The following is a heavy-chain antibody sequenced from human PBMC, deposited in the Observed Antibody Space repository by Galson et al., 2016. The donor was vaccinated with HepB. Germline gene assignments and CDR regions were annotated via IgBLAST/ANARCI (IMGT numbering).Heavy chain of an antibody. CDR3: AREADSGWYRVVDY. CDR1: GFSVSTHG. Sequence: SLRLSCAGSGFSVSTHGMHWVRQVPGKGLAWVGVITYDGGNQHYSDSVKGRFTISRDKSKNMVYLQMNSLRVEDTAVYYCAREADSGWYRVVDYWGLGTLVTVSS. CDR2: ITYDGGNQ. V-gene: IGHV3-30*03. J-gene: IGHJ4*02. D-gene: IGHD6-19*01.